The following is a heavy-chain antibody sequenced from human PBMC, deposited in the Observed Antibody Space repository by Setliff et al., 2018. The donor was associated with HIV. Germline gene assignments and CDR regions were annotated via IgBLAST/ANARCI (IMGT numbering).Heavy chain of an antibody. CDR3: ARGYDILTGYSRRGSFDI. CDR2: ISSTSKTR. CDR1: GFIFSSYS. Sequence: SLRLSCAASGFIFSSYSMNWVRQAPGKGLEWISYISSTSKTRQYADSVKGRFTISRDHVKNSLYLQMNSLRADDTALYYCARGYDILTGYSRRGSFDIWGQGTMVTVSS. V-gene: IGHV3-48*01. J-gene: IGHJ3*02. D-gene: IGHD3-9*01.